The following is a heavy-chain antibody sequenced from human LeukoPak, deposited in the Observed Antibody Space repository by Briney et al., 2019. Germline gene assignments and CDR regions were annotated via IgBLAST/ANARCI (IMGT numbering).Heavy chain of an antibody. CDR1: GGTFSSYA. Sequence: AASVKVSCKASGGTFSSYAISWVRQAPGQGLEWMGRIIPILGIANYAQKFQGRVTITADKSTSTAYMELSSLRSEDTAVYYCARQGVDSYGPYYFDYWGQGTLVTVSS. V-gene: IGHV1-69*04. CDR3: ARQGVDSYGPYYFDY. CDR2: IIPILGIA. J-gene: IGHJ4*02. D-gene: IGHD5-18*01.